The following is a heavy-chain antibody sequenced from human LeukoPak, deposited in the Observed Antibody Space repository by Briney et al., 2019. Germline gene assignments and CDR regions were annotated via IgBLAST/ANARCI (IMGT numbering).Heavy chain of an antibody. D-gene: IGHD3-22*01. CDR3: ARESYYYDSSGYYYGSHAFDI. J-gene: IGHJ3*02. CDR2: ISSSSTYI. V-gene: IGHV3-21*01. Sequence: GGSLRLSCAASGFTFSTDYMTWVRQAPGKGLEWVSSISSSSTYIYYADTLKGRFTISRDNAKNSLFLQMNSLRAEDTAVYYCARESYYYDSSGYYYGSHAFDIWGQGTMVTVSS. CDR1: GFTFSTDY.